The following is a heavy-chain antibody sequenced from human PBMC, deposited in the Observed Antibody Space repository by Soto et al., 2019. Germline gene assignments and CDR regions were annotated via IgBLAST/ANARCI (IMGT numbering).Heavy chain of an antibody. CDR2: IYYSGNT. V-gene: IGHV4-30-4*01. J-gene: IGHJ6*02. CDR3: ARDAGYCNSVSCYPYNMDV. CDR1: GEYISSGDHY. D-gene: IGHD2-15*01. Sequence: SETLSLTCTVSGEYISSGDHYWSWVRQSPGEGLEWIGFIYYSGNTYYNPSLKSRVSMSVDTSNNQFSLKPNSVTAADTAVYYCARDAGYCNSVSCYPYNMDVWGQGTTVTVSS.